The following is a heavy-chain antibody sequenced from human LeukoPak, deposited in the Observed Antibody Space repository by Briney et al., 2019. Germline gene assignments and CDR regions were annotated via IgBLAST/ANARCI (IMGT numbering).Heavy chain of an antibody. V-gene: IGHV3-33*06. J-gene: IGHJ6*03. D-gene: IGHD1-14*01. CDR3: AKGTGHYYYYMDV. CDR2: IWYDGSNK. CDR1: GFTFSSYG. Sequence: GRSLRLSCAASGFTFSSYGMHWVRRAPGKGLEWVALIWYDGSNKYYADSVKGRFTISRDNSKNTLYLQMNSLRAEDTAVYYCAKGTGHYYYYMDVWGKGTTVTVSS.